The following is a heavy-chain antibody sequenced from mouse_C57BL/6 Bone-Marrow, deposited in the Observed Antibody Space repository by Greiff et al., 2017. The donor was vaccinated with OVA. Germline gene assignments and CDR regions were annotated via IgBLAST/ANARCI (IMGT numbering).Heavy chain of an antibody. CDR3: ASYDSDYFDY. CDR2: IDPSDSYT. J-gene: IGHJ2*01. D-gene: IGHD2-13*01. CDR1: GYTFTSYW. V-gene: IGHV1-69*01. Sequence: QVQLQQPGAELVMPGASVKLSCKASGYTFTSYWMHWVKQRPGQGLEWIGEIDPSDSYTNYNQKFKGKSTLTVDKSSSTAYMQLSSLTSEDSAIYYCASYDSDYFDYWGQGTTLTVSS.